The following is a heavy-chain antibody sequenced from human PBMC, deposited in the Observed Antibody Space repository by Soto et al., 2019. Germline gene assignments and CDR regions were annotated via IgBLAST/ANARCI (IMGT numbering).Heavy chain of an antibody. CDR3: TRGSSSWYGDY. D-gene: IGHD6-13*01. J-gene: IGHJ4*02. Sequence: QLQLQESDSGLVKPSQTLSLTCAVSGGSISSGGYSWSWIRQPPGKGLEWIGYIYHSGSTYYNPSLKSRVTISVDRSKNQFSLKLSSVTAADTAVYYCTRGSSSWYGDYWGQGTLVTVSS. CDR1: GGSISSGGYS. CDR2: IYHSGST. V-gene: IGHV4-30-2*01.